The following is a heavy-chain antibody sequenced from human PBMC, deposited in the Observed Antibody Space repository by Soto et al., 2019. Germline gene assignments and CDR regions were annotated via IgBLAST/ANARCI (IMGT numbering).Heavy chain of an antibody. D-gene: IGHD3-16*02. CDR1: GGSISSYY. CDR2: IYYSGST. V-gene: IGHV4-59*01. J-gene: IGHJ3*02. CDR3: ARYYDYIWGSYRRPDAFDI. Sequence: SETLSLTCTVSGGSISSYYWSWIRQPPGKGLEWIGYIYYSGSTNYNPSLKSRVTISVDTSKNQFSLKLSSVTAADTAVYYCARYYDYIWGSYRRPDAFDIWGQGTMVTVS.